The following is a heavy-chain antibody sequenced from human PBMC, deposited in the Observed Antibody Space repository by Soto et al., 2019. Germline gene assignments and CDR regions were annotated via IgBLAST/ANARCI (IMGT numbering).Heavy chain of an antibody. Sequence: GASVKVSCKLSGDTFTRYYIHWVRQAPGQGLEWTGRINPNSGDTKYAQSFQGRVTMTRDTSINTAYMELSRLRSDDTAVYYCARGGGSSFFDYWGQGILVTVSS. D-gene: IGHD2-2*01. V-gene: IGHV1-2*06. CDR1: GDTFTRYY. J-gene: IGHJ4*02. CDR3: ARGGGSSFFDY. CDR2: INPNSGDT.